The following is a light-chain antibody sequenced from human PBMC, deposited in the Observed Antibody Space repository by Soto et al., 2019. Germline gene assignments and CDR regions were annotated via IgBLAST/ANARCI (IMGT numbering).Light chain of an antibody. CDR2: SNN. CDR1: SSNIGDNS. CDR3: AAWDDSLSGVI. Sequence: QLVLTQPPSASGTPGQRVTISCSGSSSNIGDNSVNWFQQLPGTAPKLLIYSNNQRPSGVPYRFSGSKSGTSASLAISGLQSEDEADYYCAAWDDSLSGVIFGGGTKVTVL. V-gene: IGLV1-44*01. J-gene: IGLJ2*01.